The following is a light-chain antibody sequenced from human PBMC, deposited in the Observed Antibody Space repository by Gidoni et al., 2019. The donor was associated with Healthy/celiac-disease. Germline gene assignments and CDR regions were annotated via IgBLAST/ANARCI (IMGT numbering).Light chain of an antibody. CDR2: GAS. Sequence: IVFTQSPGTLSLSPGERATLSCRASQSVSSSYLAWYQQKPGQAPRLLIYGASSRATGIPDRFSGSGSGTDFTLTISRLEPEDFAVYYCQQYGSSRITFGGGTKVEIK. J-gene: IGKJ4*01. CDR3: QQYGSSRIT. CDR1: QSVSSSY. V-gene: IGKV3-20*01.